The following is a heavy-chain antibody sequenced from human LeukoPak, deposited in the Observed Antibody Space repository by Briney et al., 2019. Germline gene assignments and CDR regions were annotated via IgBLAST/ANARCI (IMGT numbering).Heavy chain of an antibody. CDR3: ARHASYGSLRNNWFDP. D-gene: IGHD3-10*01. V-gene: IGHV5-51*01. J-gene: IGHJ5*02. Sequence: PGESLKISCKGSGYSFTSYWIAWVRQMPGKGREWMGIIYPDDSDTRDSPSFQGQVTISADKSISTAYLQWSSLKASDTAIYYCARHASYGSLRNNWFDPWGQGTLVTVSS. CDR2: IYPDDSDT. CDR1: GYSFTSYW.